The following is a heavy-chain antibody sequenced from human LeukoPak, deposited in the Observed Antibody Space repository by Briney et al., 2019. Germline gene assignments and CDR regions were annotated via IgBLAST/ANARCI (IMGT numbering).Heavy chain of an antibody. CDR2: INSDGSTT. J-gene: IGHJ4*02. CDR3: ARGVSSSWTDFDY. D-gene: IGHD6-13*01. CDR1: GFTFSSHW. Sequence: QPGGSLRLSCAASGFTFSSHWMHWVRQAPGKGLVWLSRINSDGSTTTYADSVKGRFTISRDNANNTLYLQMNSLTAEDTAVYYCARGVSSSWTDFDYWGQGTLVTVSS. V-gene: IGHV3-74*01.